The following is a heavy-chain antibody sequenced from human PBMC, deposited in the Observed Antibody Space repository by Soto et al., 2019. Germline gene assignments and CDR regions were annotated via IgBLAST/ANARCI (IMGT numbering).Heavy chain of an antibody. CDR3: ARDAGSGIWYFDL. Sequence: QVQLVESGGGVVQPGRSLRLSCAASGFTFSSHGIHWVRQAPGKGLEWVAVIWNDGSNKYYVDSVKGRFTISRDNSKNTLYLQMNSLTVEVTAVYYCARDAGSGIWYFDLWGRGTLVTVSS. D-gene: IGHD3-10*01. J-gene: IGHJ2*01. CDR2: IWNDGSNK. V-gene: IGHV3-33*01. CDR1: GFTFSSHG.